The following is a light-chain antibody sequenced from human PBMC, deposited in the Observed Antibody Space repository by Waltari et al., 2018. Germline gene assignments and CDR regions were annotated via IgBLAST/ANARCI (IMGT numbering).Light chain of an antibody. Sequence: QSVLTQPPSASGTPGTRATTACSGSSPNIGRTTVYWYQQLPGTAPKLLIYTNNQRPSGVPGRFSGSKSGTSASLAISGLQSEDEADYYCAAWDDSLKRVVFGGGTKLTVL. J-gene: IGLJ2*01. V-gene: IGLV1-44*01. CDR3: AAWDDSLKRVV. CDR2: TNN. CDR1: SPNIGRTT.